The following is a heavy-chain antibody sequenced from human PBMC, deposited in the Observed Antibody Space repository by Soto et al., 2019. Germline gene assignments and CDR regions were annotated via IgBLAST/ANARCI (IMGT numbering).Heavy chain of an antibody. CDR3: ARDAQVSDPGWFDP. V-gene: IGHV3-21*01. Sequence: PGGSLRLSCAASGFTFSSYSMIWARQAPGKGLEWVSLISSSSNYIYYADSVKGRFTISRDNAKNSLYLQMNSLRAEDTAVYYCARDAQVSDPGWFDPWGQGTLVTVSS. D-gene: IGHD3-10*01. CDR2: ISSSSNYI. CDR1: GFTFSSYS. J-gene: IGHJ5*02.